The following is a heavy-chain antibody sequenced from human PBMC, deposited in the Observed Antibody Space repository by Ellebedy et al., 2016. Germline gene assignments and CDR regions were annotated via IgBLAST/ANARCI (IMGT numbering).Heavy chain of an antibody. CDR1: GGTFSSYT. CDR2: IIPVFETA. CDR3: ATSPVVSSRFFDY. Sequence: SVKVSCXASGGTFSSYTFNWVRQAPGQGLEWMGSIIPVFETANYAQKFQGRVTITADESATTAYIEVSSLRSEDTAMYFCATSPVVSSRFFDYWGQGTLVTVSS. D-gene: IGHD6-6*01. V-gene: IGHV1-69*13. J-gene: IGHJ4*02.